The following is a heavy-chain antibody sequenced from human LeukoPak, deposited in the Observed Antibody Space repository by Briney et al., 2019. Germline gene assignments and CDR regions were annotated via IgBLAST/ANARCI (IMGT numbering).Heavy chain of an antibody. V-gene: IGHV3-21*01. D-gene: IGHD5-12*01. Sequence: GGSLRLSCAASGFTFNTCSMNWVRQAPGKGLEWVSSISSSSSYIYYADSVKGRFTISRDNAKNSLYLQMNSLRAEDTAVYYCARGVGGYDSLPADYWGQGTLVTVSS. CDR1: GFTFNTCS. CDR3: ARGVGGYDSLPADY. CDR2: ISSSSSYI. J-gene: IGHJ4*02.